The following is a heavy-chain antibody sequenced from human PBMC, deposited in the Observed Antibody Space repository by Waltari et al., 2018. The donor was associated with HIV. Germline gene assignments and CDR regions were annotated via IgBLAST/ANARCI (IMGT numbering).Heavy chain of an antibody. J-gene: IGHJ4*02. V-gene: IGHV1-2*02. CDR3: ARGLSGSCHSSLGY. CDR2: INPNSGDT. CDR1: GYTFTGYY. D-gene: IGHD3-10*01. Sequence: QVQLVHSGAEVKKPGASVKVSCRASGYTFTGYYIPWVRQAPGQGLEWMGWINPNSGDTDYAQKFQGRVTMTRDTSISTAYMELSRLRSDDSAVYYCARGLSGSCHSSLGYWGQGTLVTVSS.